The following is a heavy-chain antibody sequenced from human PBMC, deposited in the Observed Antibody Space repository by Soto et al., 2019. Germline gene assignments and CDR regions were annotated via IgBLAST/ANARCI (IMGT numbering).Heavy chain of an antibody. J-gene: IGHJ4*02. V-gene: IGHV4-39*01. CDR3: ARGGYDY. CDR1: GGSISSSSYY. CDR2: IYYSGST. D-gene: IGHD1-26*01. Sequence: QLQLQESGPGLVKPSETLSLTCTVSGGSISSSSYYWGWIRQPPGKGLECIGTIYYSGSTYYNPSLKSRVTISVDTSKNQFSLRLSSVTAADTGVYYCARGGYDYWGQGTLVTVSS.